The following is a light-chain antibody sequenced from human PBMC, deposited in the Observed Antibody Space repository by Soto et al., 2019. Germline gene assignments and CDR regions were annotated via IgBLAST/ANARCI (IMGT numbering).Light chain of an antibody. CDR1: QSARIS. V-gene: IGKV3-20*01. CDR2: GAS. Sequence: EIVMTQSPGTLSLSPGERASLSCRASQSARISLGWYQQKPGQGPRLLIYGASSRATGTPDRFSGSGSGTDFTLTINRLEPEDFALYYCQQYGSSPPTFGQGTKVDIK. CDR3: QQYGSSPPT. J-gene: IGKJ1*01.